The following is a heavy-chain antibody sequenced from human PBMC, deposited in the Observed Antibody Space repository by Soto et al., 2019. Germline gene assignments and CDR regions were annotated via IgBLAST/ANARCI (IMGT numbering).Heavy chain of an antibody. V-gene: IGHV1-2*02. Sequence: GASVKVSCKASGYTFTGYYMHWVRQAPGQGLEWMGWTNPNSGGTNYAQKFQGRVTMTRDTSISTAYMELSRLRSDDTAVYYCARGKRSYITMIVVAYAFDIWGQGTMVTVSS. J-gene: IGHJ3*02. CDR2: TNPNSGGT. CDR3: ARGKRSYITMIVVAYAFDI. D-gene: IGHD3-22*01. CDR1: GYTFTGYY.